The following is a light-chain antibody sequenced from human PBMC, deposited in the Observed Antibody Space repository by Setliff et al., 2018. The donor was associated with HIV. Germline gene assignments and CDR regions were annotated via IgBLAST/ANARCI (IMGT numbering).Light chain of an antibody. V-gene: IGLV2-23*01. CDR2: QAS. CDR3: CSNTGSNTYV. J-gene: IGLJ1*01. CDR1: SGDVGRYNL. Sequence: QSALAPPASVSGSPGQSITISCTGTSGDVGRYNLVSWYQQQPGKPPKLMIYQASKRPSGVSNRFSGSKSGNTASLTISGLQSEDEADYYCCSNTGSNTYVFGTGTKVTV.